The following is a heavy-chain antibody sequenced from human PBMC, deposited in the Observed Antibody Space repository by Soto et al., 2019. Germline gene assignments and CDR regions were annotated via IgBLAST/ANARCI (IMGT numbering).Heavy chain of an antibody. CDR1: GFTFSSYA. CDR2: ISGSGGST. J-gene: IGHJ4*02. V-gene: IGHV3-23*01. CDR3: AKYGTGRTYYYDSSGYYPSDY. D-gene: IGHD3-22*01. Sequence: EVQLLESGGGLVQPGGSLRLSCAASGFTFSSYAMSWVRQAPGKGLEWVSAISGSGGSTYYADSVKGRFTISRDNSKNTLYLQMNSLRAKDTAVYYCAKYGTGRTYYYDSSGYYPSDYWGQGTLVTVSS.